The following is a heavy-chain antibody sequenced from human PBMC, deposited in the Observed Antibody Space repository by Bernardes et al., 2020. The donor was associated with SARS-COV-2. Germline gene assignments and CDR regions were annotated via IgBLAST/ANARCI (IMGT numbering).Heavy chain of an antibody. CDR2: MQTVRNT. V-gene: IGHV3-66*02. J-gene: IGHJ4*02. CDR1: GFTVGTHY. Sequence: GRSLTPSCAVSGFTVGTHYMSWVRQAPGKWLEWVSFMQTVRNTYYADSVEGRFTISRDNSKNIVYLQMDSLRTEDTAMYYCARETDLDFWGQGTLVTVSS. CDR3: ARETDLDF.